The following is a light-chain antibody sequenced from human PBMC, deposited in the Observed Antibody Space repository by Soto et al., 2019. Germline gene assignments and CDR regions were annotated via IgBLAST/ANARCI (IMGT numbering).Light chain of an antibody. CDR3: QKRSNWPHT. V-gene: IGKV3-11*01. J-gene: IGKJ3*01. CDR1: QSVSSY. CDR2: EAS. Sequence: IVLTQSPATLSFSPGERATLSCRASQSVSSYLAWYQQKPGQAPRLLIYEASNRATDIPARFSGSGSGTDFTLTTSSLKPEDFAVYYSQKRSNWPHTLGPGTNVDIK.